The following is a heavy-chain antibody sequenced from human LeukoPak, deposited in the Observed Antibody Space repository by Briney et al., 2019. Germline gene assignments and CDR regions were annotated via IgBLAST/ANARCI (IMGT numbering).Heavy chain of an antibody. V-gene: IGHV4-59*01. CDR2: IYYSGST. CDR3: ARDRSGPGFDP. J-gene: IGHJ5*02. Sequence: PSETLSLTCTVSGGSISSYYWSWIRQPPGKGLEWIGYIYYSGSTNYNPSLHSRITISVDTSKNQFSLKLSSVTAADTAVYSCARDRSGPGFDPWGQGTLVTVSS. CDR1: GGSISSYY.